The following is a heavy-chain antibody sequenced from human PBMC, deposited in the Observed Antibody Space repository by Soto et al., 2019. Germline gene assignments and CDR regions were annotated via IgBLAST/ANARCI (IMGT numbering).Heavy chain of an antibody. CDR3: ASNSGTRDTAMDTFKYYYYGMDV. CDR2: ISYDGSNK. D-gene: IGHD5-18*01. CDR1: GFTFSSYA. V-gene: IGHV3-30-3*01. Sequence: QVQLVESGGGVVQPGRSLRLSCAASGFTFSSYAMHWVRQAPCKGLEWVAVISYDGSNKYYADSVKGRFTISRDNSKNTLYLHMNSLRAEDTAVYYCASNSGTRDTAMDTFKYYYYGMDVWGQGTTVTVSS. J-gene: IGHJ6*02.